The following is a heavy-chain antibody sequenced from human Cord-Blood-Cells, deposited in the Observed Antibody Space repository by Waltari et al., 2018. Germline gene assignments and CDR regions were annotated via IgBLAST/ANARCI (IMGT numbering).Heavy chain of an antibody. D-gene: IGHD3-10*01. CDR2: INHSGST. CDR3: SLLWFGEPAPAHDAFDI. J-gene: IGHJ3*02. V-gene: IGHV4-34*01. CDR1: GGSFSGYS. Sequence: QVQLQQWGAGLLKPSETLSLTCAVYGGSFSGYSWSWIREPPGKGLGRIGEINHSGSTNYTPDLKSRVTISGDTSKNQFSLKLSCVTAADTAVYYCSLLWFGEPAPAHDAFDIWGQGTMVTVSS.